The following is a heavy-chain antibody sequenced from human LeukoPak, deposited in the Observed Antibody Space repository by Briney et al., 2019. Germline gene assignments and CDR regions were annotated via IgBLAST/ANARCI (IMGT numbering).Heavy chain of an antibody. Sequence: SETLSLTCAVYGGSFGDFWWTWIRQSPGKGLEWIGEVNPSGRSNYNPSLNSRVTIPVDRSKKQSSLRLTSVTAADTALYYCAIRYGRLEGGGTPFDSWGQGTLVTVSS. CDR2: VNPSGRS. CDR3: AIRYGRLEGGGTPFDS. V-gene: IGHV4-34*01. J-gene: IGHJ5*01. D-gene: IGHD5-18*01. CDR1: GGSFGDFW.